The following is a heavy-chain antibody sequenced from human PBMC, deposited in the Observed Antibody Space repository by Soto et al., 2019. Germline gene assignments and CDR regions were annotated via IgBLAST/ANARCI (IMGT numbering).Heavy chain of an antibody. Sequence: EVQLVETGGGLIQPGGSLRLSCAASGFTVSDNYMNWVRQAPGKGLEWVSVIYSGGSTYYTDSVKGRFTISRDNSKNTLYLQMNSLRAEDTAVYYCARGYPTGGNGLDVWGQGTTGTVSS. CDR2: IYSGGST. J-gene: IGHJ6*02. D-gene: IGHD2-15*01. CDR3: ARGYPTGGNGLDV. V-gene: IGHV3-53*02. CDR1: GFTVSDNY.